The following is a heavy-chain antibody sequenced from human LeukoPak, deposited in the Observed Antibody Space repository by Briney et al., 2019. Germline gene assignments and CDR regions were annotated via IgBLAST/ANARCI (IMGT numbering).Heavy chain of an antibody. Sequence: GRSLRLSCAASGFTFSSYAMHWVRQAPGKGLEWVAAIWYDGSKMYYADSVKGRFTISRDNSKNTLYLQMNSPRDEDTAVYYCAGVGYCSGGSCYGADHWGQGTLVTVSS. CDR2: IWYDGSKM. CDR3: AGVGYCSGGSCYGADH. D-gene: IGHD2-15*01. V-gene: IGHV3-33*08. J-gene: IGHJ4*02. CDR1: GFTFSSYA.